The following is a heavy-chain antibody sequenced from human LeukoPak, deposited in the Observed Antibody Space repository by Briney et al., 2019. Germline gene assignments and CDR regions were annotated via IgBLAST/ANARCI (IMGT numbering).Heavy chain of an antibody. Sequence: GGSLRLSCAASGFTFSTYTMDWGPQALGQGLEWGSSISTSSTYIYYADSVKGRFTVSRDNAKNSLYLQMNSLRAEDTAVYYCARESFCGGDCFNYMDVWGKGTTVTVSS. V-gene: IGHV3-21*01. CDR3: ARESFCGGDCFNYMDV. D-gene: IGHD2-21*01. J-gene: IGHJ6*03. CDR1: GFTFSTYT. CDR2: ISTSSTYI.